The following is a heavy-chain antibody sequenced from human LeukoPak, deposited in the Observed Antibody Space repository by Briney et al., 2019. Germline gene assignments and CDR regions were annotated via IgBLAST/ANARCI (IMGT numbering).Heavy chain of an antibody. V-gene: IGHV3-48*03. D-gene: IGHD3-10*01. CDR2: ISSSGSTI. Sequence: GGSLRLSCAASGFTFSSYEMNWVRQAPGKGLGWVSYISSSGSTIYYADSVKGRFTISRDHAKNSLYQQMNSLRAEDTAVYYCARDFVPHYYGSVSYDYWGQGTLVTVSS. J-gene: IGHJ4*02. CDR1: GFTFSSYE. CDR3: ARDFVPHYYGSVSYDY.